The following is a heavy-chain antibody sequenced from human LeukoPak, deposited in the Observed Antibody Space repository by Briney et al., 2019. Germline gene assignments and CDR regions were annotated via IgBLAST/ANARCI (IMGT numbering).Heavy chain of an antibody. Sequence: GGSLRLSCAASGFTFSSYGMSWVRQAPGKGLEWVSAISGSGGSTYYADSVKGRFTISRDNSKNTLYLQMNSLRAEDTAVYYCASRYDFWSGYYTVPFDYWGQGTLVTVSS. V-gene: IGHV3-23*01. CDR3: ASRYDFWSGYYTVPFDY. CDR2: ISGSGGST. J-gene: IGHJ4*02. CDR1: GFTFSSYG. D-gene: IGHD3-3*01.